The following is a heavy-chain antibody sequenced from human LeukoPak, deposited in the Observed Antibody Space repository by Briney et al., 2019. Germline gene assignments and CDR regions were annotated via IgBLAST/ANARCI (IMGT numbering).Heavy chain of an antibody. Sequence: SETLSLTCAVSGGSISSYYWSWIRQPPGKGLEWIGYIYYSGSTDYNPSLKSRVTISVDTSKNQFSLKLSSVTAADTAVYYCAREGVTKYYFDYWGQGTLVTVSS. CDR2: IYYSGST. V-gene: IGHV4-59*01. CDR3: AREGVTKYYFDY. D-gene: IGHD4-11*01. CDR1: GGSISSYY. J-gene: IGHJ4*02.